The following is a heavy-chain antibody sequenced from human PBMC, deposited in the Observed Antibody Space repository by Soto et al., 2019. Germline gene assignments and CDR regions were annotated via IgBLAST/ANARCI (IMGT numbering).Heavy chain of an antibody. CDR1: GFTFSNAW. CDR3: TPDLGAPRRGNWFAP. CDR2: IKSKTDGGTT. J-gene: IGHJ5*02. V-gene: IGHV3-15*07. Sequence: EVQLVESGGGLVKPGGSLRLSCAASGFTFSNAWMNWVRQAPGKGLEWVGRIKSKTDGGTTDYAAPVKGRFSISRDDSHNTLSLQMSSLKIEDTAVYYCTPDLGAPRRGNWFAPWGQGTLVTVSS. D-gene: IGHD6-6*01.